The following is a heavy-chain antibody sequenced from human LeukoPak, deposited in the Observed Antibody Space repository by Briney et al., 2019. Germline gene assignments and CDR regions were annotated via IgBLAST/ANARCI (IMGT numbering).Heavy chain of an antibody. CDR1: GYTFTGYY. D-gene: IGHD1-1*01. V-gene: IGHV1-2*02. CDR2: INPNSGGT. J-gene: IGHJ4*02. CDR3: ARGPNWNDVGYFDY. Sequence: ASVKVSCKASGYTFTGYYMHWVRQAPGQGLEWMGWINPNSGGTNYAQKFQGRVTMTRDTSISTAYMELSRLRFDDTAVYYCARGPNWNDVGYFDYWGQGTLVTVSS.